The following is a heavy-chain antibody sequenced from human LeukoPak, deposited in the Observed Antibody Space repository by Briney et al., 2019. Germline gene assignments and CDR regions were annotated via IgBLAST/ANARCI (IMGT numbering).Heavy chain of an antibody. CDR2: IYHSGST. J-gene: IGHJ4*02. V-gene: IGHV4-30-2*01. D-gene: IGHD3-22*01. CDR1: GGSISSGGYS. CDR3: ATGPRTDSSGSDYYFDN. Sequence: SETLSLTCTVSGGSISSGGYSWSWIRQPPGKGLEWIGYIYHSGSTYYNPSLKSRVTISVDRSKNQFSLKLSSVTAADTAVYFCATGPRTDSSGSDYYFDNSGQGRLVTVSP.